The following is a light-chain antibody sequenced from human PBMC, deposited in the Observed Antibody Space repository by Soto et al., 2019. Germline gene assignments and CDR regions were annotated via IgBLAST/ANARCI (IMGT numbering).Light chain of an antibody. CDR1: SSDIGAYDY. J-gene: IGLJ1*01. CDR2: EVN. Sequence: QSGLTQPASLSGSPGQSITISCTGTSSDIGAYDYVSWFQQHPGKAPKLMISEVNNRPSGVSNRFSGSKSGNKAYLTISGLQVEDEAEYYCKSYDSSLSGYVFGTGTKVTVL. V-gene: IGLV2-14*01. CDR3: KSYDSSLSGYV.